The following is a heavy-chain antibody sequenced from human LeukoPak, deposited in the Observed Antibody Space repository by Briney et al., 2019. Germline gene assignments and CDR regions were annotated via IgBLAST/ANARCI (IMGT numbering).Heavy chain of an antibody. V-gene: IGHV4-39*01. CDR3: ARHAPTRACGDYVDYFDS. CDR2: IYYSGST. CDR1: RGSISSSSNY. D-gene: IGHD4-17*01. Sequence: SETLSLTCTVSRGSISSSSNYWGRIRQPPGKGLEWIGSIYYSGSTYYNPSLKSRVTMSVDTSKNQFSLRLSSVTAADTAVYYCARHAPTRACGDYVDYFDSWGQGTPVTVSS. J-gene: IGHJ4*02.